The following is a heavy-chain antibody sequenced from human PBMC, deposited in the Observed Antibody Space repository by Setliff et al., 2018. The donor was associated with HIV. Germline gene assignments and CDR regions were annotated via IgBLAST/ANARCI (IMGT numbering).Heavy chain of an antibody. CDR3: ARGAGYNFWSGPDY. CDR2: IYPDESDT. CDR1: GYSFPTYW. J-gene: IGHJ4*02. D-gene: IGHD3-3*01. Sequence: PGESLKISCKGSGYSFPTYWIAWVRQMPGKGLEWMGVIYPDESDTSYSPSFQGQVTISADKSISTAYLQWSSLKASDTAMYYCARGAGYNFWSGPDYWGQGTLVTVSS. V-gene: IGHV5-51*01.